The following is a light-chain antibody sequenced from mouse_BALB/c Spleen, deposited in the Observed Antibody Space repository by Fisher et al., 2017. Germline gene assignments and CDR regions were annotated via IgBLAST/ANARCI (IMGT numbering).Light chain of an antibody. CDR2: DTS. CDR1: SSVSSSY. CDR3: HQYHRSPYT. V-gene: IGKV4-79*01. J-gene: IGKJ2*01. Sequence: IVMTQTTAIMSASPGEKVTLTCSASSSVSSSYLYWYQQKPGSSPKLLIYDTSNLASGVPVRFSGSGSGTSYSLTISRMEAEDAATYYCHQYHRSPYTFGGGTKLEIK.